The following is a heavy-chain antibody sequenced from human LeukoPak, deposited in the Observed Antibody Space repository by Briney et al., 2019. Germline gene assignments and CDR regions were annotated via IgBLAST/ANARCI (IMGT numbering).Heavy chain of an antibody. Sequence: PSETLPLTCTVSGYSISSGYYWGWIRQPPGKGLEWIGSIYHSGSTYYNPSLKSRVTISADTSKNQFSLKLNSVTAADTAVYYCASHLGYSYGKSVEYWGQGTLVTVSS. D-gene: IGHD5-18*01. CDR1: GYSISSGYY. CDR3: ASHLGYSYGKSVEY. V-gene: IGHV4-38-2*02. J-gene: IGHJ4*02. CDR2: IYHSGST.